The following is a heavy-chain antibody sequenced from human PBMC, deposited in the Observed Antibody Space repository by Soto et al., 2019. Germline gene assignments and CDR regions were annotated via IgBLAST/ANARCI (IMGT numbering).Heavy chain of an antibody. CDR2: ISSSGSTI. CDR3: ERSGRGDYALDY. CDR1: GFTFSSYE. D-gene: IGHD4-17*01. J-gene: IGHJ4*02. Sequence: GGSLRLSCAASGFTFSSYEMNWVRQAPGKGLEWVSYISSSGSTIYYADSVKGRFTISRDNAKNSLYLQMNSLRAEDTAVYYCERSGRGDYALDYWGQGTLVTVSS. V-gene: IGHV3-48*03.